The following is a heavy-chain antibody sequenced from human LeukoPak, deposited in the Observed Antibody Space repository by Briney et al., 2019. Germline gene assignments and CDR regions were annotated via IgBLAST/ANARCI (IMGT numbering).Heavy chain of an antibody. V-gene: IGHV1-69*13. D-gene: IGHD2-2*01. Sequence: RASVKVSCKASGGTFSSYAISWVRQAPGQGLEWMGGIIPIFGTANYAQKFQGRVTITADESTSTAYMELSSLRSEDTAVYYCARDKTYCSSTSCYHLFDYWGQGTLVTVSS. J-gene: IGHJ4*02. CDR2: IIPIFGTA. CDR3: ARDKTYCSSTSCYHLFDY. CDR1: GGTFSSYA.